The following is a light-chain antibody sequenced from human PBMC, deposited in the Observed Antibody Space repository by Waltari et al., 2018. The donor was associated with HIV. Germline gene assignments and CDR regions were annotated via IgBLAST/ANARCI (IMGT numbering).Light chain of an antibody. J-gene: IGLJ3*02. CDR3: SSYTSSDTLV. CDR2: EVN. CDR1: TSDVGAYDY. Sequence: QSALTQPTSDSGSPGQSITLSCTGTTSDVGAYDYVSWYQQHPGKAPKLMIYEVNNRPSGVSNRFSGSKSGNTASLTISGLQAEDGADYYCSSYTSSDTLVFGAGTKLTVL. V-gene: IGLV2-14*01.